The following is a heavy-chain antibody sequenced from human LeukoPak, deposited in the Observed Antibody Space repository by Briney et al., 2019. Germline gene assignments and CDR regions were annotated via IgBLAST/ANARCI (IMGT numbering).Heavy chain of an antibody. CDR2: INPGDSDT. D-gene: IGHD6-13*01. CDR1: GCTFRNYW. CDR3: ARHRAAGGSYYYGADV. J-gene: IGHJ6*02. Sequence: GESLKISCKGPGCTFRNYWIAWVRQMPGKGLEWMGIINPGDSDTRYSPSFQGQVTISADESTTTAYLQWSSLKASDTAMYYCARHRAAGGSYYYGADVWGQGTTVTVSS. V-gene: IGHV5-51*01.